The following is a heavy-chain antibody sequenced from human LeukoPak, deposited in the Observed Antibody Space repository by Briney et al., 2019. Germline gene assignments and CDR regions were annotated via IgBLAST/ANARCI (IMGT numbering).Heavy chain of an antibody. D-gene: IGHD3-10*01. CDR2: IYYSGST. CDR1: GGSISSYY. Sequence: PSETLSLTCTVSGGSISSYYWSWIRQPPGKGLEWIGSIYYSGSTYYNPSLKSRVTISVDTSKNQFSLKLNSVTATDTAVYYCARHYGPWGQGTLVTVSS. CDR3: ARHYGP. V-gene: IGHV4-59*08. J-gene: IGHJ4*02.